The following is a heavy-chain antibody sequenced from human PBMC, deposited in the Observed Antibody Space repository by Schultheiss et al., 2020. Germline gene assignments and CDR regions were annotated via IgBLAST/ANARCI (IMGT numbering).Heavy chain of an antibody. Sequence: GESLKISCAASGFTFSDYYMSWIRQAPGKGLEWVSYISSSGSTIYYADSVKGRFTISRDNAKNSLYLQMNSLRAEDTAVYYCARVGFSLSELWFGELAYYYYYYMDVWGKGTTVNVYS. J-gene: IGHJ6*03. D-gene: IGHD3-10*01. V-gene: IGHV3-11*01. CDR3: ARVGFSLSELWFGELAYYYYYYMDV. CDR2: ISSSGSTI. CDR1: GFTFSDYY.